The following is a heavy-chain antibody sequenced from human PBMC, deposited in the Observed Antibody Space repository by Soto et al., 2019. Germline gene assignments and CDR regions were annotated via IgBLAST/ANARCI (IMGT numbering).Heavy chain of an antibody. V-gene: IGHV3-13*01. CDR1: GFTFSSYD. D-gene: IGHD3-10*01. Sequence: PGGSLRLSCAASGFTFSSYDMHWVRQATGKGLEWVSAIGTAGDTYYPGSVKGRFTISRENAKNSLYLQMNSLRAGDTAVYYCARCYGSVYGMDVWGQGTTVTVSS. J-gene: IGHJ6*02. CDR3: ARCYGSVYGMDV. CDR2: IGTAGDT.